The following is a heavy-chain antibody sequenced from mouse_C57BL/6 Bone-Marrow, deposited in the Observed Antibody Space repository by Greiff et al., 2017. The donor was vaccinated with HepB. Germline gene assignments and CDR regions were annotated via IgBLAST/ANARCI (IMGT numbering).Heavy chain of an antibody. CDR1: GFTFSDFY. CDR2: SRNKANDYTT. V-gene: IGHV7-1*01. CDR3: ARDPYGSSYGWYFDV. Sequence: EVNVVESGGGLVQSGRSLRLSCATSGFTFSDFYMEWVRQAPGKGLEWIAASRNKANDYTTEYSASVKGRFIVSRDTSQSILYLQMNALRAEDTAIYYCARDPYGSSYGWYFDVWGTGTTVTVSS. J-gene: IGHJ1*03. D-gene: IGHD1-1*01.